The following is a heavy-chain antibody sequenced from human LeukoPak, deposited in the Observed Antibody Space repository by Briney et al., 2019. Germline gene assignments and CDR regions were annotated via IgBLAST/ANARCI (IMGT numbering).Heavy chain of an antibody. CDR3: ARERGLYSSSWYYFDY. CDR1: GFTFSSYA. V-gene: IGHV3-23*01. Sequence: GGSLRLSCAASGFTFSSYAMSWVRQAPGKGLEWVSAISGSGGSTYYADSVKGRFTISRDNSKNTLYLQMNSLRAEDTAVYYCARERGLYSSSWYYFDYWGQGTLVTVSS. CDR2: ISGSGGST. D-gene: IGHD6-13*01. J-gene: IGHJ4*02.